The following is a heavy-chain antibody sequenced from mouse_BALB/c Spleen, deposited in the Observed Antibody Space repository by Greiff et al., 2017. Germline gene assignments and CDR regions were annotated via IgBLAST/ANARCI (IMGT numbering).Heavy chain of an antibody. CDR3: ARDHYGTRYFDV. CDR2: ISDGGSYT. J-gene: IGHJ1*01. CDR1: GFTFSDYY. V-gene: IGHV5-4*02. D-gene: IGHD2-1*01. Sequence: EVNVVESGGGLVKPGGSLKLSCAASGFTFSDYYMYWVRQTPEKRLEWVATISDGGSYTYSPDSVKGRFTISRDNAKNNLYLQVSSLKSEDTAMYCCARDHYGTRYFDVWGAGTRVTVSS.